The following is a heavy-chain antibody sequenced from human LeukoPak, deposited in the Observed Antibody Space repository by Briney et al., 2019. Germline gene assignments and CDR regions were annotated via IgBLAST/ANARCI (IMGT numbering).Heavy chain of an antibody. D-gene: IGHD3-10*01. Sequence: GGSLRLSCAASGFTVITNDMTWVRQAPGKGLEWVSYIISSSNTIYYADSVKGRFTISRDNAKNSLYLQMNSLRAEDTAVYYCARAVGHGSGSPRMDVWGKGTTVTVSS. J-gene: IGHJ6*04. CDR2: IISSSNTI. CDR3: ARAVGHGSGSPRMDV. CDR1: GFTVITND. V-gene: IGHV3-48*01.